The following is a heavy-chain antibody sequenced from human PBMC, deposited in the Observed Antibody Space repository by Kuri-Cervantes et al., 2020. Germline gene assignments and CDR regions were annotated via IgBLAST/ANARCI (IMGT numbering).Heavy chain of an antibody. Sequence: GGSLRLSCAASGFTFSSYSMNWVRQAPGKGLEWVSSISSSSSYIYYADSVKGRFTISRDNAKNSLYLQMNSLRAEDTAVYYCARDLWISGSGSYYKYCWGQGTLVTVSS. V-gene: IGHV3-21*01. J-gene: IGHJ4*02. CDR1: GFTFSSYS. CDR2: ISSSSSYI. D-gene: IGHD3-10*01. CDR3: ARDLWISGSGSYYKYC.